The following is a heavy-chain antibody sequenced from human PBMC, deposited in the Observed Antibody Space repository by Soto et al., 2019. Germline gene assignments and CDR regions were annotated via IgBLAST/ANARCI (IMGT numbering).Heavy chain of an antibody. Sequence: GGSLSPPCEGPGFPFRGYAMRWVRQPPAPGLEWVTAITGGGDDTYHPDSVQGPSTLPRDKPKNALYLQMNGLSAEGTAVFYCAEGSAKGSPYCLDFWGPGTLVTVSS. V-gene: IGHV3-23*01. D-gene: IGHD2-15*01. CDR2: ITGGGDDT. CDR1: GFPFRGYA. CDR3: AEGSAKGSPYCLDF. J-gene: IGHJ4*02.